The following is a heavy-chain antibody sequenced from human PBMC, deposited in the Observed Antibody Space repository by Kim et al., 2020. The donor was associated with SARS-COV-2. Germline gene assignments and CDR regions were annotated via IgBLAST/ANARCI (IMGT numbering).Heavy chain of an antibody. D-gene: IGHD4-17*01. CDR3: ARVADTVTTLAYYFDY. J-gene: IGHJ4*02. CDR1: GGSISSGGYY. V-gene: IGHV4-31*03. CDR2: IYYSGST. Sequence: SETLSLTCTVSGGSISSGGYYWSWIRQHPGKGLEWIGYIYYSGSTYYNPSLKSRVTISVDTSKNQFSLKLSSVTAADTAVYYCARVADTVTTLAYYFDYWGQGTLVTVSS.